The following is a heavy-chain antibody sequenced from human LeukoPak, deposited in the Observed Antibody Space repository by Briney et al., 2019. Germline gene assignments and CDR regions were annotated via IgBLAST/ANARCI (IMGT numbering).Heavy chain of an antibody. CDR3: ARTYYYGSGSYPIPYGMDV. J-gene: IGHJ6*02. D-gene: IGHD3-10*01. CDR2: IYPGDSDT. CDR1: GYSFTSYW. Sequence: GESLKISCKGSGYSFTSYWIGWVRQMPGKGLEWMGIIYPGDSDTRYSPSFQGQVTISADKSLGTAYLQWSSLKASDTAMYYCARTYYYGSGSYPIPYGMDVWGQGTTVTVSS. V-gene: IGHV5-51*01.